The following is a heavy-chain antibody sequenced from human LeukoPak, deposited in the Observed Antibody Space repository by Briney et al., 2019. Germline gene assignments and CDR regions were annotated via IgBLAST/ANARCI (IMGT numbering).Heavy chain of an antibody. Sequence: GGSLRLSCAASGFTISNYMMHWVRQAPGKGLVWVSRIKSDGITITYADSVKGRFTISRDNAKNTLYLQMNSLRAEDTAVYYCLRDLNWSLDQWGQGTLVTVSS. J-gene: IGHJ4*02. CDR3: LRDLNWSLDQ. V-gene: IGHV3-74*01. CDR1: GFTISNYM. CDR2: IKSDGITI. D-gene: IGHD1-20*01.